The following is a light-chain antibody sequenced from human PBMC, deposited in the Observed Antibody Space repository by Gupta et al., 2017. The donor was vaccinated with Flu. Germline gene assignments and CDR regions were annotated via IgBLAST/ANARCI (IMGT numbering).Light chain of an antibody. CDR1: SSDIGAYDY. V-gene: IGLV2-8*01. J-gene: IGLJ2*01. Sequence: QSVTISCTGSSSDIGAYDYVSWYQQHPGKAPKLIIYEVRKRPSGVPERFSGSKSGNTASLTVSGLQAEDEGDYYCSSYAGSRVVFGGGTELTVL. CDR3: SSYAGSRVV. CDR2: EVR.